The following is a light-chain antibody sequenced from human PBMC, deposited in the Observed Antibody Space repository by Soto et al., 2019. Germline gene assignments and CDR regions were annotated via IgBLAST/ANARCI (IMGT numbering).Light chain of an antibody. CDR3: CSYAGSSTPVV. V-gene: IGLV2-23*01. Sequence: QSALTQPASVSGSLGQSITISCTGTSSDVGSYNLVSWYQQHPGKAPKLMIYEGSKRPSGVSNRFSGSKSGNTASLTISGLQAEDEADYYCCSYAGSSTPVVFGGGTKLTVL. J-gene: IGLJ2*01. CDR1: SSDVGSYNL. CDR2: EGS.